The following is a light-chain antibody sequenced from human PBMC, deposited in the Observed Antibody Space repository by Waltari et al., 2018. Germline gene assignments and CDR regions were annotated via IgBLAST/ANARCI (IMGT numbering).Light chain of an antibody. CDR2: YAS. CDR1: QNIDIS. V-gene: IGKV6D-21*02. J-gene: IGKJ2*01. Sequence: EVVLTQSPNFQSVTPREKVTITCRASQNIDISLHWYQQKPGQSPNLLIKYASQSISGVPSRFSGSGSGTEFTLTITGLETEDAAAYYCHQSRSLPHTFGQGTKLEIK. CDR3: HQSRSLPHT.